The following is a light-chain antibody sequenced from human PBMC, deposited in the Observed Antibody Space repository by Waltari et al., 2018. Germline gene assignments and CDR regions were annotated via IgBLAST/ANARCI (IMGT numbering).Light chain of an antibody. V-gene: IGKV1-39*01. J-gene: IGKJ3*01. CDR3: QQGYRIPLA. Sequence: DIQMTQSPSSLSASVGDRVTITCRASQSINTYLNWYQRKPGGAPKHLISGASTLESGVPSRFSGSGAGTDFTRTISSLQPEDFATYYCQQGYRIPLAFGPGAKVEMK. CDR1: QSINTY. CDR2: GAS.